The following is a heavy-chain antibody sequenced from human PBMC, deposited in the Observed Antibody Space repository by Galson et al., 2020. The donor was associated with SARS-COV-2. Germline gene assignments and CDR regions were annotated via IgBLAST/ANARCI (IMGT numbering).Heavy chain of an antibody. CDR2: ILGSGTST. CDR3: AQSHSGS. D-gene: IGHD2-15*01. V-gene: IGHV3-23*01. CDR1: GFTFSSYA. Sequence: GESLKISCAASGFTFSSYAMSWVRQAPGKGLEWVSAILGSGTSTYYADSVKGRFTISRDNSKNTLYLQMNSLRAEDTAVYYCAQSHSGSWGQGTLVTVSS. J-gene: IGHJ4*02.